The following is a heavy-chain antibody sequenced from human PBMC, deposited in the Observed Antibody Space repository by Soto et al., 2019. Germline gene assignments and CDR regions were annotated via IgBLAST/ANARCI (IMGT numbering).Heavy chain of an antibody. CDR2: MYFAGSF. CDR1: GASVSTGY. Sequence: QMQLQESVPGLVKAAETLSLTCTVSGASVSTGYWIWIRRPPGKGLEWIGFMYFAGSFNYYPSLTIRGTQSVETSKNQFSMKRPSATAADTAVYYSARSYNDSTGFAVDPWGQGTLVTVSS. CDR3: ARSYNDSTGFAVDP. V-gene: IGHV4-4*09. D-gene: IGHD3-22*01. J-gene: IGHJ5*02.